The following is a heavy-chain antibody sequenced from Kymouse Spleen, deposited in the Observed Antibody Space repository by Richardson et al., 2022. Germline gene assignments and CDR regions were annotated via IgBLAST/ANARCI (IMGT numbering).Heavy chain of an antibody. V-gene: IGHV3-9*01. CDR1: GFTFDDYA. J-gene: IGHJ6*02. D-gene: IGHD3-10*01. CDR2: ISWNSGSI. Sequence: EVQLVESGGGLVQPGRSLRLSCAASGFTFDDYAMHWVRQAPGKGLEWVSGISWNSGSIGYADSVKGRFTISRDNAKNSLYLQMNSLRAEDTALYYCAKDNGSGSYYGMDVWGQGTTVTVSS. CDR3: AKDNGSGSYYGMDV.